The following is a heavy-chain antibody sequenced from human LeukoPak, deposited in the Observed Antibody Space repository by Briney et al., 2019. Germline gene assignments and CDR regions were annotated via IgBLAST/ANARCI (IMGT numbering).Heavy chain of an antibody. J-gene: IGHJ6*02. CDR3: ARDFASLWFGELPPYYYYDMDA. Sequence: GASVKVSCKASGDTFSNHGISWVRQAPGQGLEWMGWISVYNGNTNYARNLQGRVTMTTDTSTSTAYMELRSLRSDDTAVYYCARDFASLWFGELPPYYYYDMDAWGQGTTVTVSS. V-gene: IGHV1-18*01. CDR2: ISVYNGNT. D-gene: IGHD3-10*01. CDR1: GDTFSNHG.